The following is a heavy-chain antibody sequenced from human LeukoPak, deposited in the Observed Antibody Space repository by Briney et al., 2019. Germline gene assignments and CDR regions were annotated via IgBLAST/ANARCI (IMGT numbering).Heavy chain of an antibody. D-gene: IGHD5-24*01. CDR2: IIPIFGTA. Sequence: SSVNVSCKASGGTFSSYAISWVRQAPGQGLEWMGGIIPIFGTANYAQKFQGRVTITADESTSTAYMELSSLRSEDTAVYYCARDRGDGYNYDYWGQGTLVTVSS. CDR1: GGTFSSYA. CDR3: ARDRGDGYNYDY. J-gene: IGHJ4*02. V-gene: IGHV1-69*01.